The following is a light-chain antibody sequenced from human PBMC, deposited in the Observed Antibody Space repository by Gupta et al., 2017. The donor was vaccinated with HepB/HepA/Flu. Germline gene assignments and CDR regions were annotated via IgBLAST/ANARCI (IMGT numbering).Light chain of an antibody. Sequence: QSALTQPASVSGTPRPSIPISCTGTSSDVGSYNLVPWYQLHPGKAPKLMIYEVSKRSSGVSNRFSGSKSGNTASLTISGLQAEDEADYYCCSYAGSSTYVFGTGTKVTVL. CDR3: CSYAGSSTYV. J-gene: IGLJ1*01. CDR2: EVS. CDR1: SSDVGSYNL. V-gene: IGLV2-23*02.